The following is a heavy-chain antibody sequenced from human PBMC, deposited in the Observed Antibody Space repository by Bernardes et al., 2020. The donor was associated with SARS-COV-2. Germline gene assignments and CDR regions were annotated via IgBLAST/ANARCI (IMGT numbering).Heavy chain of an antibody. CDR2: INSDGTTT. J-gene: IGHJ5*01. CDR1: GFTISTSW. CDR3: VRALNYIGAPGATWFDP. V-gene: IGHV3-74*01. D-gene: IGHD6-13*01. Sequence: GGSLRLSCVASGFTISTSWMYWVRQAPGKGLVWVSRINSDGTTTHYADSVKGRFSVARDNTKNTLYLQMNSLRAEDTATYFCVRALNYIGAPGATWFDPWGQGTLVTVSS.